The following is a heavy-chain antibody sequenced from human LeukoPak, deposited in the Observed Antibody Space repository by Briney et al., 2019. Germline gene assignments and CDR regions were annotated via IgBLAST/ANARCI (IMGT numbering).Heavy chain of an antibody. CDR2: IIPMFGTA. CDR3: ARASDYVWGSYPTDY. CDR1: GGTFRDYP. J-gene: IGHJ4*02. V-gene: IGHV1-69*13. Sequence: SVKVSCKASGGTFRDYPLSWVRQAPGQGLEWMGGIIPMFGTAKYAQNFEGIVKITADESTSTAYMELSSLRSEDTAVYYCARASDYVWGSYPTDYWGQGTLVTVSS. D-gene: IGHD3-16*02.